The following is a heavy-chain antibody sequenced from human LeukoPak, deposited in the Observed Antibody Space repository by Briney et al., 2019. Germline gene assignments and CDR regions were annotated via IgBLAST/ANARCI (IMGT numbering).Heavy chain of an antibody. CDR2: IYYSGST. J-gene: IGHJ4*02. CDR3: ARAPKRYYYDSSGYYPGCFDY. Sequence: PSETLSLTCTVSGGSISSSSYYWGWIRQPPGKGLEWIGSIYYSGSTYYNPSLKSRVTISVDTSKNQFSLKLSSVTAADTAVYFCARAPKRYYYDSSGYYPGCFDYWGQGTLVTVSS. D-gene: IGHD3-22*01. V-gene: IGHV4-39*07. CDR1: GGSISSSSYY.